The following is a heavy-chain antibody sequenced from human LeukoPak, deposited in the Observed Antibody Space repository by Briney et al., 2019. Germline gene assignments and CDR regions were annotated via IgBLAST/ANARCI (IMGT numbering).Heavy chain of an antibody. J-gene: IGHJ4*02. CDR3: ARGPGVLFFDF. V-gene: IGHV3-53*01. CDR1: GFSFSNNY. Sequence: AGSLRLSCAASGFSFSNNYMSWVRQAPRKGLEWVSIIYSGGHTYYADSVRGRFTISRDSAKNTLYLQMNSLRAEDAAVYFCARGPGVLFFDFWGQGTLVTVSS. D-gene: IGHD3-16*01. CDR2: IYSGGHT.